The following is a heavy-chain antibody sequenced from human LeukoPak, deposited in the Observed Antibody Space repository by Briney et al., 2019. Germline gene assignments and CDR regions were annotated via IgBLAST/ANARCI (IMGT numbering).Heavy chain of an antibody. J-gene: IGHJ5*02. CDR2: IYYSGST. CDR1: GGSISSYY. D-gene: IGHD3-9*01. CDR3: ARGTPHTYYDILTGYIWFDP. V-gene: IGHV4-59*01. Sequence: TETLSLTCTVSGGSISSYYWSWIRQPPGKGLEWIGYIYYSGSTNYNPSLKSRVTISVDTSKNQFSLKLSSVTAADTAVYYCARGTPHTYYDILTGYIWFDPWGQGTLVTVSS.